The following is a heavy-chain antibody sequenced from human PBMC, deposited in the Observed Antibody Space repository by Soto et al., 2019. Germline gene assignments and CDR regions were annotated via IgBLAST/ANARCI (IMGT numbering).Heavy chain of an antibody. J-gene: IGHJ5*02. Sequence: EVQLLESGGGLVQPGGSLKLSCAASGFSFDSHSMSWVRQAPGKGLEWVAGISGSGYSKYHADSVRGRFTISRDNSWNTLNLPMNSLRAEDTALYYCATSIGDRWSTYSVDAWGQGTVVNVS. CDR3: ATSIGDRWSTYSVDA. CDR2: ISGSGYSK. D-gene: IGHD2-15*01. CDR1: GFSFDSHS. V-gene: IGHV3-23*01.